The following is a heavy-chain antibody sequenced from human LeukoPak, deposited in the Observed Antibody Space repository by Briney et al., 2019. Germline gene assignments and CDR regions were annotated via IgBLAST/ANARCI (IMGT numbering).Heavy chain of an antibody. CDR1: GFSFSDHS. D-gene: IGHD2-15*01. V-gene: IGHV3-72*01. J-gene: IGHJ4*02. Sequence: PGGSLRLSCAASGFSFSDHSMDWVRQAPGKGLEWVGRIRNKAKSYTTEYAASVKGRFTISRDDSKNSLYLQMNSLRAEDTAVYYCAREYCSGGSCYFDYWGQGTLVTVSS. CDR3: AREYCSGGSCYFDY. CDR2: IRNKAKSYTT.